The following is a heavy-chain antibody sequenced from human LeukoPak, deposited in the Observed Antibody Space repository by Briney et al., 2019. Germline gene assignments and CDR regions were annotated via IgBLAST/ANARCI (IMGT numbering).Heavy chain of an antibody. Sequence: PGRSLRLSCASSGFTFSSYWMQWVRQASGKGLVCGSRINKDGSSTDYADSVKGGFTISRDNAKNTLYVLMSRLRAEDTAVYYCVVSLGGNDNWGQGTLVTVSS. V-gene: IGHV3-74*01. J-gene: IGHJ4*02. CDR2: INKDGSST. CDR1: GFTFSSYW. D-gene: IGHD2/OR15-2a*01. CDR3: VVSLGGNDN.